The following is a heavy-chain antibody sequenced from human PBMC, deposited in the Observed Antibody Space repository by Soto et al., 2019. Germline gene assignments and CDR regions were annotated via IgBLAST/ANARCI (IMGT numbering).Heavy chain of an antibody. Sequence: EVQLVQSGAEVKKPGESLRISCKASGYTFTNYWIAWVRQMPGKGLEWMGRIDPSDSNPNYSPSFDCHVTISVDKSITTAFLQCSRLKASEAAVYYCGRLRRQIGGTRSFDHWGQGTLVTVAS. CDR1: GYTFTNYW. CDR3: GRLRRQIGGTRSFDH. D-gene: IGHD3-9*01. CDR2: IDPSDSNP. J-gene: IGHJ4*03. V-gene: IGHV5-10-1*03.